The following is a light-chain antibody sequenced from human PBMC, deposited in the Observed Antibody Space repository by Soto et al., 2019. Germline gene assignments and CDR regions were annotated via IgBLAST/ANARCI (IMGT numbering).Light chain of an antibody. CDR3: QQSYNSPPP. CDR1: QNINRF. CDR2: GVS. V-gene: IGKV1-39*01. J-gene: IGKJ1*01. Sequence: DIQMTQSPSSLSASVGDRVTLICRSSQNINRFLNWYQQKQGKAPNLLIYGVSSLQTGVPSRFSGSGSGTNFTLTISSLQSADFATYFCQQSYNSPPPFGQGTKVEIK.